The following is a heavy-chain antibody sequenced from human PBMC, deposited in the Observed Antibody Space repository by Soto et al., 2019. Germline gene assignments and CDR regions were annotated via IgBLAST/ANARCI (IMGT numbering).Heavy chain of an antibody. CDR3: ARVVDSGYYPDY. D-gene: IGHD3-22*01. CDR1: GFNFGDYY. V-gene: IGHV3-11*01. J-gene: IGHJ4*02. CDR2: IGGSGFTR. Sequence: PGGSLRLSCAASGFNFGDYYMTWIRQAPGKWLEWVSYIGGSGFTRYYADSVKGRFTISRDNAKNSVLLQLNSLRVEDTAVYYCARVVDSGYYPDYWGQGALVTVSS.